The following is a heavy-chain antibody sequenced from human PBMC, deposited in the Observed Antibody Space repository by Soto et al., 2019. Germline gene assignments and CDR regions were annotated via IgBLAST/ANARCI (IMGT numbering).Heavy chain of an antibody. J-gene: IGHJ3*02. V-gene: IGHV1-18*01. CDR1: GYTFTSYG. Sequence: ASVKVSCKASGYTFTSYGISWVRQAPGQGLEWMGWISAYNGNTNYAQKLQGRVTMTTDTSTSTAYMELRSLRSEDTAVYYCAREDDYGGNSNAFDIWGQGTMVTVSS. D-gene: IGHD4-17*01. CDR3: AREDDYGGNSNAFDI. CDR2: ISAYNGNT.